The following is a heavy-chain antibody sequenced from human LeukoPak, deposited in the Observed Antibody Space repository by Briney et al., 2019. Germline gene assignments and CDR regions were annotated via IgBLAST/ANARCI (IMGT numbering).Heavy chain of an antibody. V-gene: IGHV3-74*01. CDR2: MNGDGSIT. J-gene: IGHJ5*02. CDR3: ARDHSMDYGNWFDP. D-gene: IGHD4/OR15-4a*01. Sequence: GGSLRLSCAASGFIFTTNWMQWVRQAPGKGLVWVSRMNGDGSITSYADSVKGRFTISRDNSKNTLYLQMNSLRAEDTAVYYCARDHSMDYGNWFDPWGQGTLVTVSS. CDR1: GFIFTTNW.